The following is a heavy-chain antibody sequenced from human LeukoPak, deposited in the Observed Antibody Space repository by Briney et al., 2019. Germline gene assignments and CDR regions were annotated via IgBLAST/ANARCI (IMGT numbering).Heavy chain of an antibody. V-gene: IGHV5-51*01. CDR3: ARHLSDYGDQENYFDY. CDR1: GYSFTSYW. D-gene: IGHD4-17*01. J-gene: IGHJ4*02. CDR2: IYPGDSDT. Sequence: KLGESLKISCKGSGYSFTSYWIGWVRRMPGKGLEWMGIIYPGDSDTRYSPSFQGQVTISADKSISTAYLQWSSLKASDTAMYYCARHLSDYGDQENYFDYWGQGTLVTVSS.